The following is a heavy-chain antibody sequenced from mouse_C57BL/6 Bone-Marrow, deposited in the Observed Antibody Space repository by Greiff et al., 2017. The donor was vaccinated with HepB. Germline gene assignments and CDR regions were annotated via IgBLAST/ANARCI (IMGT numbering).Heavy chain of an antibody. V-gene: IGHV14-4*01. J-gene: IGHJ1*03. CDR1: GFNIKDDY. Sequence: EVQLQQSGAELVRPGASVKLSCTASGFNIKDDYMHWVKQRPEQGLEWIGWIDPENGDTEYASKFQGKATITADTSSNTAYLQLSSLTSEDTAVYYCTTNHYGSSLTKNFDVWGTGTTVTVSS. CDR2: IDPENGDT. CDR3: TTNHYGSSLTKNFDV. D-gene: IGHD1-1*01.